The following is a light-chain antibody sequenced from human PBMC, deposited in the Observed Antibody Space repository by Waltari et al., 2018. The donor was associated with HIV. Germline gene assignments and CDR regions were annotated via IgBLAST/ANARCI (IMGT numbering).Light chain of an antibody. Sequence: DIEVTQPPSTLTASVGDTVSLTCRASQSIRNYLAWYQQRPGRAPQLLISEASSLESGVPSSFSGSGSGTVFTLTISSLQPDDFATYYCLQYDNLWTFGQGTKVE. CDR3: LQYDNLWT. J-gene: IGKJ1*01. CDR2: EAS. V-gene: IGKV1-5*03. CDR1: QSIRNY.